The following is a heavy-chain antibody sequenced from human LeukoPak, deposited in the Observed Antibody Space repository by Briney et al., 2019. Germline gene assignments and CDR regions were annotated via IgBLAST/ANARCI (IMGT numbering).Heavy chain of an antibody. CDR3: ARDYYVNIAHSHTFPY. CDR2: IKHDGSET. CDR1: GFAFSHYW. V-gene: IGHV3-7*03. Sequence: GGSLRLSCAASGFAFSHYWMTWVRQAPGKGLEWVANIKHDGSETYYVDSVKGRFIISRDNAKNSLFLQMNGLRAEDTAVYYCARDYYVNIAHSHTFPYWGQETLLTVSS. D-gene: IGHD2/OR15-2a*01. J-gene: IGHJ4*02.